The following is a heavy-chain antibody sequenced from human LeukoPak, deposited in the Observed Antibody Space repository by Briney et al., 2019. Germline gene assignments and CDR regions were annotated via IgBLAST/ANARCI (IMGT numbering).Heavy chain of an antibody. CDR2: INHSGST. Sequence: GSLRLSCAVSGFTFNTAWMSWVRQAPGKGLEWIGEINHSGSTNYNPSLKSRVTISVDTSKNQFSLKLSSVTAADTAVYYCARHDFWSQGTLVTVSS. CDR3: ARHDF. J-gene: IGHJ4*02. V-gene: IGHV4-34*01. D-gene: IGHD3-3*01. CDR1: GFTFNTAW.